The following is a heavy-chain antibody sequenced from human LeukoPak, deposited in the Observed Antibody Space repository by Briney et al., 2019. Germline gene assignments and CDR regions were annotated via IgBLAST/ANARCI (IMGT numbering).Heavy chain of an antibody. CDR3: ARVSREVATIPIDAFDI. CDR1: GGSISSYY. V-gene: IGHV4-59*01. D-gene: IGHD5-12*01. CDR2: IYYSGST. J-gene: IGHJ3*02. Sequence: PSETLSLTCTVSGGSISSYYWSWIRQPPGKGLEWIGYIYYSGSTNYNPSLKSRVTISVDTSENQFSLKLSSVTAADTAVYYCARVSREVATIPIDAFDIWGQGTMVTVSS.